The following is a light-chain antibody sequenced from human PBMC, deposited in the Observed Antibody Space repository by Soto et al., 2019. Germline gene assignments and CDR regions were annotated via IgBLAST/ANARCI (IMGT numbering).Light chain of an antibody. CDR3: QQYAASPRT. V-gene: IGKV3-20*01. Sequence: EIVLTQSPGTLSLSPRERATLSCRASQSVSNAYLAWYQHKVGQSPRLLIYGASNRAPGIPDRFSGSGSGTDFTFTISRLEPEDFAVYYCQQYAASPRTFGQGTQVEVK. CDR2: GAS. CDR1: QSVSNAY. J-gene: IGKJ1*01.